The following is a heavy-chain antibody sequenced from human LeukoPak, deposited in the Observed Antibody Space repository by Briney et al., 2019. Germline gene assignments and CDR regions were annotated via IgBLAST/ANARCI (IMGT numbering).Heavy chain of an antibody. Sequence: PSETLSLTCAVYGGSFSGYYWSWIRQPPGKGLEWTGEINHSGSTNYNPSLKSRVTISVDTSKNQFSLKLSSVTAADTAVYYCARGPPGWHTTSVPFGYWGQGTLVTVSS. D-gene: IGHD5-24*01. V-gene: IGHV4-34*01. CDR1: GGSFSGYY. CDR2: INHSGST. J-gene: IGHJ4*02. CDR3: ARGPPGWHTTSVPFGY.